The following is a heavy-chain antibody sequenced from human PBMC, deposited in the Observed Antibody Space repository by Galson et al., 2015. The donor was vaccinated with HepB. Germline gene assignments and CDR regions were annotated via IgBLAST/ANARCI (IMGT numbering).Heavy chain of an antibody. Sequence: SLRLSCAASGFTFSSYGMHWVRQAPGKGLEWVAVIWYDGSNKYYADSVKGRFTISRDNSKNTLYLQMNSLGAEDTAVDYCARDVRLRQDKWCDGSSPSVSYHGMDVWGQGTTFTVSS. D-gene: IGHD6-6*01. CDR2: IWYDGSNK. CDR1: GFTFSSYG. V-gene: IGHV3-33*01. CDR3: ARDVRLRQDKWCDGSSPSVSYHGMDV. J-gene: IGHJ6*02.